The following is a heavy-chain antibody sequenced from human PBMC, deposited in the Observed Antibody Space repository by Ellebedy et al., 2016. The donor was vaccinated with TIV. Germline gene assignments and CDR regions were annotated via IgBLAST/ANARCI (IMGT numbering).Heavy chain of an antibody. J-gene: IGHJ4*02. Sequence: MPSETLSLTCTVSGGSISSSSYYWGWIRQPPGKGLEWIGSIYYSGSTYYNPSLKSRVTISVDTSKNQFSLKLSSVTAADTAVYYCARHSTRRQLWLEPFDYWGQGTLVTVSS. D-gene: IGHD5-18*01. V-gene: IGHV4-39*01. CDR2: IYYSGST. CDR3: ARHSTRRQLWLEPFDY. CDR1: GGSISSSSYY.